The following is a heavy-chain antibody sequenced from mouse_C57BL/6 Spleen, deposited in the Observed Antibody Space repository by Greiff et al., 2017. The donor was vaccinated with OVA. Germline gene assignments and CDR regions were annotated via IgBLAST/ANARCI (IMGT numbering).Heavy chain of an antibody. Sequence: QVQLQQPGAELVKPGASVKMSCKASGYTFTSYWITWVKQRPGQGLEWIGDIYPGSGSTNYNEKFKSKATLTVDTSSSTAYMQLISLTSEDSAVYYCARYYGSSYAMDYWGQGTSVTVSS. CDR1: GYTFTSYW. J-gene: IGHJ4*01. CDR2: IYPGSGST. D-gene: IGHD1-1*01. CDR3: ARYYGSSYAMDY. V-gene: IGHV1-55*01.